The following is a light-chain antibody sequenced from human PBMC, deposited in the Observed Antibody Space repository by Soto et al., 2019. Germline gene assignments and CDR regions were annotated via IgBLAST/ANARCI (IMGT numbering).Light chain of an antibody. Sequence: QSVLTQPASVSGSPGQSITISCTGTSXDVGGYNYVSWYQQHPGKAPKLMIYEVSNRPSGVSNRFSGSKSGNTASLTISGLQAEDDADYYCSSYTRSSTLDVFGTGTKVTVL. CDR1: SXDVGGYNY. J-gene: IGLJ1*01. V-gene: IGLV2-14*01. CDR2: EVS. CDR3: SSYTRSSTLDV.